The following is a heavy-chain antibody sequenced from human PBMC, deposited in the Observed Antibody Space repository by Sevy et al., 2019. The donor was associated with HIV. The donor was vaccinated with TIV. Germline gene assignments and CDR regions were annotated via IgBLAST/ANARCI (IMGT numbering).Heavy chain of an antibody. CDR3: ARDSDNYDILTGYYPFDY. CDR2: INPSGGST. Sequence: ASVKVSCKASGYTFTSQYMHWVRQAPGQGLEWMGIINPSGGSTSYAQTFQGRVTMTRDTSTSTVYMELSSLRSEDTAVYYCARDSDNYDILTGYYPFDYWGQGTLVTVS. V-gene: IGHV1-46*01. D-gene: IGHD3-9*01. CDR1: GYTFTSQY. J-gene: IGHJ4*02.